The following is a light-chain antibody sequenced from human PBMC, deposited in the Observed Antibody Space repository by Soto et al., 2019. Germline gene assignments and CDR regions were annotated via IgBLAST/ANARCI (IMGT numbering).Light chain of an antibody. CDR1: QSVSNT. V-gene: IGKV3-15*01. Sequence: EIVMTQSPATLSVSPGERATLSCKASQSVSNTLAWYQQKPGQAPRLLMYGASIRATGIPARFSGGGSGTQFTLTISSLQSEDFAVYYCHQYDDGPYTFGQGTKVDIK. CDR3: HQYDDGPYT. CDR2: GAS. J-gene: IGKJ2*01.